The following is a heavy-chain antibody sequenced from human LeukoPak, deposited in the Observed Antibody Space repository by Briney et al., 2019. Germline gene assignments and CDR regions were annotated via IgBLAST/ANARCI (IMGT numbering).Heavy chain of an antibody. V-gene: IGHV3-30-3*01. CDR2: ISYDENNK. D-gene: IGHD3-3*01. CDR1: GFTFSSYA. Sequence: PGGSPRLSCAASGFTFSSYAMHWVRQAPGKGLEWVAVISYDENNKSYADSVKGRFTISRDNSKNTLYLQMNSLRAEASAVYYCARDPLRFLEWLSDHFDSWGQGTLVTVSS. CDR3: ARDPLRFLEWLSDHFDS. J-gene: IGHJ4*02.